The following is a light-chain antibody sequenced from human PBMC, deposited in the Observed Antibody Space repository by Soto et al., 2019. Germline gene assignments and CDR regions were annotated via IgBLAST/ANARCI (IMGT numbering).Light chain of an antibody. CDR1: QSISSK. CDR2: RTS. Sequence: EIVITLYASTRPLSPGERGTLSCRVSQSISSKLAWDQQKPGQAPRLLMFRTSSRATGFPARFSGSGSGTEFNLTISSLQSEDFGVYYCQQYNNWPRATFGGGTKVDIK. CDR3: QQYNNWPRAT. J-gene: IGKJ4*01. V-gene: IGKV3-15*01.